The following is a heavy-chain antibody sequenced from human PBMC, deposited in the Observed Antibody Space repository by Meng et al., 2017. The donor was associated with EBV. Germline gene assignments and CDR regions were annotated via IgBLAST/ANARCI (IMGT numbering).Heavy chain of an antibody. D-gene: IGHD6-13*01. CDR1: GGTFSSYA. Sequence: QGELVQAGAEGKKSGSSGKVSCKASGGTFSSYAISWVRQAPGQGLEWMGGIIPIFGTANYAQKFQGRVTITADKSTSTAYMELSSLRSEDTAVYYCARAEIAAAGRLDYWGQGTLVTVSS. CDR2: IIPIFGTA. V-gene: IGHV1-69*06. J-gene: IGHJ4*02. CDR3: ARAEIAAAGRLDY.